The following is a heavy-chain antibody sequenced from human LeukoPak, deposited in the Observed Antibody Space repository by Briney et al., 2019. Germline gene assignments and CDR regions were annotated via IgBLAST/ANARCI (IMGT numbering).Heavy chain of an antibody. V-gene: IGHV3-23*01. J-gene: IGHJ4*02. CDR2: ISGSGGAGT. CDR3: AKDVYGDYGGLDY. Sequence: GGSLRLSCAGSGFTLSSYAMSWVRQAPGKGLEWVSTISGSGGAGTYYADSVKGRFAISRDNSKNTLYLQMNSLRAEDTAVYYCAKDVYGDYGGLDYWGQGTLVTVSS. CDR1: GFTLSSYA. D-gene: IGHD4-17*01.